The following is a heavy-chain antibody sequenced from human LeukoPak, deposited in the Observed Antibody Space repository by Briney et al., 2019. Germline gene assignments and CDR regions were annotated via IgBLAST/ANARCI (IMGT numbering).Heavy chain of an antibody. D-gene: IGHD1-14*01. J-gene: IGHJ4*02. CDR3: VRDRITTVREPIDY. CDR1: GYTFTGYY. Sequence: ASVKVSCKASGYTFTGYYMYWVRQAPGQGLEWMGRINPNSGGTNYAQKFQGRVTMTRDTSISTAYMELSRLRSDDTAVYYCVRDRITTVREPIDYWGQGTLVTVSS. V-gene: IGHV1-2*06. CDR2: INPNSGGT.